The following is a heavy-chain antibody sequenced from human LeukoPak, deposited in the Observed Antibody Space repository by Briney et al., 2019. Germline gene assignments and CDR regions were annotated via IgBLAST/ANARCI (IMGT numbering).Heavy chain of an antibody. CDR3: ARADYDILTGHYGMDV. CDR1: GGSISSGDYY. D-gene: IGHD3-9*01. CDR2: IYYSGST. Sequence: SETLSLTCTVSGGSISSGDYYWSWIRQPPGKGLEWIGYIYYSGSTYYNPSLKSRVTISVDTSKNQFSLKLSSVTAADTAVYYCARADYDILTGHYGMDVWGQGTTVTVSS. V-gene: IGHV4-30-4*01. J-gene: IGHJ6*02.